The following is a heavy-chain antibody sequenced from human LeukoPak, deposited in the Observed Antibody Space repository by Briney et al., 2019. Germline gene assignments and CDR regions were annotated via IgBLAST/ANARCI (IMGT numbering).Heavy chain of an antibody. CDR1: GFIFDDFT. D-gene: IGHD5-12*01. CDR3: AKGDVDSPMNFYH. J-gene: IGHJ4*02. V-gene: IGHV3-43*01. CDR2: INWDGGST. Sequence: PGGSLRLSCAASGFIFDDFTIHWVRQVPGKGLEWVSLINWDGGSTYYADSVKGRFTISRGNSKNSLYLQMDSLTTEDTAFYYCAKGDVDSPMNFYHWGQGTLVTVSS.